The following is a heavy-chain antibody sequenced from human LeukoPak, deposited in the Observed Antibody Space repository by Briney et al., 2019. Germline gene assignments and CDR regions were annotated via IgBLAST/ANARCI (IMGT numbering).Heavy chain of an antibody. D-gene: IGHD5-12*01. V-gene: IGHV1-69*01. CDR1: GGTFSSYA. J-gene: IGHJ6*02. CDR2: IIPIFGTA. Sequence: GASVKVSCKASGGTFSSYAISWVRQAPGQGLEWMGGIIPIFGTANYAQKFQGRVTITADESTSTAYMELSSLRSEDTVVYYCARGPKGGGYELLYYYYGMDVWGQGTTVTVSS. CDR3: ARGPKGGGYELLYYYYGMDV.